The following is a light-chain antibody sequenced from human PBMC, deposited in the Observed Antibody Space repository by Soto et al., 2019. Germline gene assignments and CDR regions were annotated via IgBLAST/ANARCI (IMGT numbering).Light chain of an antibody. V-gene: IGLV2-23*01. J-gene: IGLJ3*02. Sequence: QSALTQPASVSGSPGQSITISCTGTSSDVGSYNLVSWYQQHPGKAPKLMIYEGSKRPSGVSNRFSGSKSGNTASLTISGLPAEDEADYYCCSYAGSRILLFGGGTKLTVL. CDR3: CSYAGSRILL. CDR1: SSDVGSYNL. CDR2: EGS.